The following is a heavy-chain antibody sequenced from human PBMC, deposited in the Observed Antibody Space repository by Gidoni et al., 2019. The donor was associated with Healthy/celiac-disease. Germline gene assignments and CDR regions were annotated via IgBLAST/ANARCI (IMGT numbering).Heavy chain of an antibody. D-gene: IGHD3-10*01. V-gene: IGHV3-48*02. Sequence: EVQLVESGGGLVQPGGSLRLSCAASGFTFRSYSMNWVRQAPGKGLEWVAYISSSSSTIYYADSVKGRFTISRDNAKNSLYLQMNSLRDEDTAVYYCARTSMVRGKGYFDYWGQGTLVTVSS. CDR2: ISSSSSTI. CDR1: GFTFRSYS. J-gene: IGHJ4*02. CDR3: ARTSMVRGKGYFDY.